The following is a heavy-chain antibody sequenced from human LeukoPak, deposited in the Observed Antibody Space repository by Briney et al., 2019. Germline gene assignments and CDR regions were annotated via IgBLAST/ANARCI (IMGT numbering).Heavy chain of an antibody. CDR2: TNHSGST. D-gene: IGHD4-17*01. J-gene: IGHJ4*02. V-gene: IGHV4-34*01. Sequence: SETLPLTCAVYGGSFSGYYWSWIRQPPGKGLEWIGETNHSGSTNYNPSLKSRVTISVDTSKNQFSLKLSSVTAADTAVYYCARIGYGDYSDYWGQGTLVTVSS. CDR3: ARIGYGDYSDY. CDR1: GGSFSGYY.